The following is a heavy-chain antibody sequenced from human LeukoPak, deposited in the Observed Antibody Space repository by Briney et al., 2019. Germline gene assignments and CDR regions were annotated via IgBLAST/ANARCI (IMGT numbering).Heavy chain of an antibody. V-gene: IGHV1-18*01. J-gene: IGHJ3*02. CDR3: ARDWVEQQLFDAFDI. Sequence: GASVKVSCKASGYSFTDYYMHWVRQAPGQGLEWMGWISAYNGNTNYAQKLQGRVTMTTDTSTSTAYMELRSLRSDDTAVYYCARDWVEQQLFDAFDIWGQGTMVTVSS. D-gene: IGHD6-13*01. CDR1: GYSFTDYY. CDR2: ISAYNGNT.